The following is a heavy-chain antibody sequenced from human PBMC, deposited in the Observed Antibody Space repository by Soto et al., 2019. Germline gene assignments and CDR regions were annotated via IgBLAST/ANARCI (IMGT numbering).Heavy chain of an antibody. CDR2: IWHDGNNK. CDR3: ASDLVGASDSHGLDV. V-gene: IGHV3-33*01. CDR1: GFTFSNYG. Sequence: SLRLSCAASGFTFSNYGMHWVRQAPGKGLEWVAIIWHDGNNKYYADSVRGRFIISRDNSKNRLYLQMNSLRAEDTAVYYCASDLVGASDSHGLDVWGQGTPVTVSS. D-gene: IGHD1-26*01. J-gene: IGHJ6*02.